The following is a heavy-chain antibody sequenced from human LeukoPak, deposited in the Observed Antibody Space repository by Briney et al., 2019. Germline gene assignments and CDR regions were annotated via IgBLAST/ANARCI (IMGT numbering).Heavy chain of an antibody. V-gene: IGHV4-39*07. CDR3: ARDWGESGSYHEAFDI. CDR1: GGSISSSDYY. J-gene: IGHJ3*02. D-gene: IGHD1-26*01. Sequence: PSEALSLTCTVSGGSISSSDYYRGWIRQPPGKGLEWIGNIYYSGSTNYNPSLKSRFTISVDTSKNQFSLRLSSVTAADTAVYYCARDWGESGSYHEAFDIWGQGTMVTVSS. CDR2: IYYSGST.